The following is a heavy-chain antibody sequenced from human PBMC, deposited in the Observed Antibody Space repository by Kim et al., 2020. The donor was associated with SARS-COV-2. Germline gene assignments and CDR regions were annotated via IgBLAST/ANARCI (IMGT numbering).Heavy chain of an antibody. D-gene: IGHD6-13*01. CDR2: IYYSGST. CDR3: ARAEQQLVGDLKYNWF. V-gene: IGHV4-61*01. Sequence: SETLSLTCTVSGGSVSSGSYYWSWIRQPPGKGLEWIGYIYYSGSTNYNPSLKSRVTISVDTSKNQFSLKLSSVTAADTAVYYCARAEQQLVGDLKYNWF. CDR1: GGSVSSGSYY. J-gene: IGHJ5*01.